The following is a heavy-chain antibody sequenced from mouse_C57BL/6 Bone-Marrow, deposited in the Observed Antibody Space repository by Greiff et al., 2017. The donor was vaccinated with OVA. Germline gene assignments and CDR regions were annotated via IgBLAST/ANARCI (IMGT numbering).Heavy chain of an antibody. J-gene: IGHJ3*01. CDR1: GYTFTSYG. CDR2: IYPRSGNT. V-gene: IGHV1-81*01. CDR3: ARYYGSSYNAY. D-gene: IGHD1-1*01. Sequence: VQLKESGAELARPGASVKLSCKASGYTFTSYGISWVKQRTGQGLEWIGEIYPRSGNTYYNEKFKGKATLTADKSSSTAYMELRSLTSEDSAVYFCARYYGSSYNAYWGQGTLVTVSA.